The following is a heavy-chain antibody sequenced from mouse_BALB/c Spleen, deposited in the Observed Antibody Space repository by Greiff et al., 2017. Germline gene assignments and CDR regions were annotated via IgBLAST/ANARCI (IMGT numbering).Heavy chain of an antibody. D-gene: IGHD1-1*01. J-gene: IGHJ4*01. Sequence: EVQVVESGGGLVKPGGSLKLSCAASGFTFSDYYMYWVRQTPEKRLEWVATISDGGSYTYYPDSVKGRFTISRDNAKNNLYLQMSSLKSEDTAMYYCARAYYYGSPYPMDYWGQGTSVTVSS. CDR2: ISDGGSYT. CDR3: ARAYYYGSPYPMDY. CDR1: GFTFSDYY. V-gene: IGHV5-4*02.